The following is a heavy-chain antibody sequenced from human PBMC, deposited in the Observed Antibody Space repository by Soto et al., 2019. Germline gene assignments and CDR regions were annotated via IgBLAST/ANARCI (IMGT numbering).Heavy chain of an antibody. J-gene: IGHJ4*02. V-gene: IGHV5-10-1*01. CDR2: IDPSDSYT. CDR1: GYSFTSYW. D-gene: IGHD1-7*01. CDR3: ARHSTNWNYN. Sequence: GESLKISCKGSGYSFTSYWISWVRQMPGKGLEWMGRIDPSDSYTNYSPSFQGHVSISADKSISTAYLQWNSLKASDTAMYYCARHSTNWNYNWGQGTLVTVSS.